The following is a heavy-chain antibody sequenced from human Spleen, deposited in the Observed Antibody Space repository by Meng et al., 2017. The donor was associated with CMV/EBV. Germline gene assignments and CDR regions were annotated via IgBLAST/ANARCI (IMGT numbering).Heavy chain of an antibody. J-gene: IGHJ6*02. D-gene: IGHD2-21*01. Sequence: GGSLRLSCAASGFTFDDFAMHWVRQAPGKGPEWVAGISWNSGSIDYGDSVKGRFTISRDNAKNSLYLQMNSLRAEDTAVYYCARVDCGGDCHYYYYYGMDVWGQGTTVTVSS. CDR2: ISWNSGSI. CDR3: ARVDCGGDCHYYYYYGMDV. V-gene: IGHV3-9*01. CDR1: GFTFDDFA.